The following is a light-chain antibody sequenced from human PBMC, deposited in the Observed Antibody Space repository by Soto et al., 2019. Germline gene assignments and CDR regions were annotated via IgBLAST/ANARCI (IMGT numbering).Light chain of an antibody. CDR1: QSVSSNY. J-gene: IGKJ1*01. V-gene: IGKV3-20*01. CDR2: GAS. CDR3: QQYGSSPPWT. Sequence: EIVLTQSPGTLSLSSGERATLSCRASQSVSSNYLAWYQQKPGQAPRLLIYGASSRATGIPDRFSGSGSGTDFTLTISEVEPEDFAVYFCQQYGSSPPWTFGQGTKVEIK.